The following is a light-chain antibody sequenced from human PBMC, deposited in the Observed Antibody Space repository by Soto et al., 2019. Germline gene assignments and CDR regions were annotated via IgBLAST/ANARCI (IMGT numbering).Light chain of an antibody. CDR2: DAS. V-gene: IGKV3-11*01. CDR3: QQRRNWPRT. CDR1: QSVSNY. J-gene: IGKJ1*01. Sequence: DIVLTQSPATLSWSPGERATLSCRASQSVSNYLGWYQQKPGQAPRLLVYDASKRATGIPARFSGSGSGTDFTLTISSLEPEDFAVYYCQQRRNWPRTFGQGTKVEIK.